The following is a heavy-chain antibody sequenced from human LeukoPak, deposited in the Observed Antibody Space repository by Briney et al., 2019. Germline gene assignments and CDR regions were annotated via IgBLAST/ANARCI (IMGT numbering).Heavy chain of an antibody. V-gene: IGHV1-18*01. D-gene: IGHD2-2*01. CDR1: GYTFTSYG. Sequence: ASVKVSCKASGYTFTSYGISWVRQAPGQGLEWMGWISAYNGNTNYAQKLQGRVTMTTDTSTSTAYMELRSLRSDDTAVYYCARVVVVPAANDAFDIWGQGTMVTVSS. CDR2: ISAYNGNT. CDR3: ARVVVVPAANDAFDI. J-gene: IGHJ3*02.